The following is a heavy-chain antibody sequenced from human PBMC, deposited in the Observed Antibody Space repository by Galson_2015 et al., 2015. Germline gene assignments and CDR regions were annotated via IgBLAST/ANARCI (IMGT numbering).Heavy chain of an antibody. CDR2: ISYDGSNI. CDR1: GFTFSSYS. J-gene: IGHJ6*02. V-gene: IGHV3-30-3*01. CDR3: ASELVSIAVAVVHCYYGLDV. D-gene: IGHD6-19*01. Sequence: SLRLSCAASGFTFSSYSMRWVRQAPGKGLEWMSVISYDGSNIYYADSVKGRFTISRDNAKNSLYLEMNSLRDEDTSVYYCASELVSIAVAVVHCYYGLDVWGQGTPVTVSS.